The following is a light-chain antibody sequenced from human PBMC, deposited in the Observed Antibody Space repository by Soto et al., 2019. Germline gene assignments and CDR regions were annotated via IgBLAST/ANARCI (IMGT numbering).Light chain of an antibody. J-gene: IGKJ5*01. CDR3: QQRSNWPPKLT. Sequence: EIVMTQSPATLSVSLWERATLSCRASQRLSASDIAWYQQKPGQAPKFLIYGVSSRATGTPDRFSGSGSGTDFTLTISSLEPEDFAVYFCQQRSNWPPKLTFGQGTRLEIK. V-gene: IGKV3D-20*02. CDR2: GVS. CDR1: QRLSASD.